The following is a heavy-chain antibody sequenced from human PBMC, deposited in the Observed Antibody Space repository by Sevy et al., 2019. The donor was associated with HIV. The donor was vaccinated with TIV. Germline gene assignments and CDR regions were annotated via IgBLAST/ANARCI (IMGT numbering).Heavy chain of an antibody. CDR2: IKSKTDGGQT. CDR1: GFTFSNAW. J-gene: IGHJ5*02. Sequence: GGSLRLSCAASGFTFSNAWMSWVRQAPGKGLEWVGRIKSKTDGGQTDYAAPVKGRFTISRDDSKNTLYLQMNSLKTEDTAVYYCTTHDYGDYGGVDPWGQGTLVTVSS. V-gene: IGHV3-15*01. CDR3: TTHDYGDYGGVDP. D-gene: IGHD4-17*01.